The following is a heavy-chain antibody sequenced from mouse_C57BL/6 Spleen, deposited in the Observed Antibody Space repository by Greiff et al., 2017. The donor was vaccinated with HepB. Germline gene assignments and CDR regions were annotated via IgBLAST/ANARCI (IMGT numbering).Heavy chain of an antibody. V-gene: IGHV5-4*01. Sequence: EVQRVESGGGLVKPGGSLKLSCAASGFTFSSYAMSWVRQTPEKRLEWVATISDGGSYTYYPDNVKGRFTISRDNAKNNLYLQMSHLKSEDTAMYYCARGGGTRYFDVWGTGTTVTVSS. CDR3: ARGGGTRYFDV. CDR2: ISDGGSYT. J-gene: IGHJ1*03. CDR1: GFTFSSYA. D-gene: IGHD4-1*01.